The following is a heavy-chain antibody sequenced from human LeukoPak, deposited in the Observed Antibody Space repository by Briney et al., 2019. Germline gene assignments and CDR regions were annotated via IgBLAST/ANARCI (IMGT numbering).Heavy chain of an antibody. V-gene: IGHV4-59*01. J-gene: IGHJ4*02. CDR1: GGSISSYY. Sequence: SETLSLTCTVSGGSISSYYWSWIRQPPGKGLEWIGYIYYSGSTNYNPSLKSRVTISVDTSKNQFSLKLSSVTAADTAMYYCARDLYDSSGSYFDYWGQGTLVTVSS. CDR2: IYYSGST. D-gene: IGHD3-22*01. CDR3: ARDLYDSSGSYFDY.